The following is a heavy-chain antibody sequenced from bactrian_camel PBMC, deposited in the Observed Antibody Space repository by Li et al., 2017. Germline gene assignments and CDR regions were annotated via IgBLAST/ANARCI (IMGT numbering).Heavy chain of an antibody. CDR3: AADSFWSRLVDGKASY. CDR2: ITVDGRS. V-gene: IGHV3S53*01. D-gene: IGHD6*01. J-gene: IGHJ4*01. CDR1: DYSYCTYD. Sequence: HVQLVESGGGLVQPGGSLTISCVVSDYSYCTYDMYWYRQAPGKEREFVSSITVDGRSEYAESVKGRFTISKDYAKNTLYLQMNGLEPEDTAMYFCAADSFWSRLVDGKASYWGQGTQVTVS.